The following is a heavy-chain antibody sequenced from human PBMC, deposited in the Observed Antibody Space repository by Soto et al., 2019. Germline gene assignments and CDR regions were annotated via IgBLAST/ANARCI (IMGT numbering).Heavy chain of an antibody. V-gene: IGHV4-31*03. CDR3: ARHRNYGILTGHPDY. CDR2: VYYSGST. D-gene: IGHD3-9*01. CDR1: GGSISSGGYY. Sequence: SETLSLTCTVSGGSISSGGYYWSWIRQHPGKGLEWIGYVYYSGSTYCNPSLKSRVTISVDTSKNQFSLKLSSVTAADTAVYYCARHRNYGILTGHPDYWGQGTLVTVS. J-gene: IGHJ4*02.